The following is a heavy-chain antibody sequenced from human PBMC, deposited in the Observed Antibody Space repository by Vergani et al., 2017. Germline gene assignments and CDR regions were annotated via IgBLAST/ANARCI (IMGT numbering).Heavy chain of an antibody. CDR1: GGSISSSSYY. Sequence: LQLQESGPGLVKPSETLSLTCTVSGGSISSSSYYWGWVRQAPGKGLEWVGFIRSKAYGGTTEYAASVKGRFTISRDDSKSIAYLQMNSLKTEDTAVYYCTRVRRFAFDIWGQGTMVTVSS. CDR3: TRVRRFAFDI. V-gene: IGHV3-49*02. J-gene: IGHJ3*02. CDR2: IRSKAYGGTT.